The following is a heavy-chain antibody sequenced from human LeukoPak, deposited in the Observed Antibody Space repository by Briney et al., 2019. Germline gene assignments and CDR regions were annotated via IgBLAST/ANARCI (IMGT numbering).Heavy chain of an antibody. Sequence: SVKVSCKASGGTFSSYAISWVRQAPGQGLEWMGGIIPIFGTVNYAQKFQGRVTITADESTSTAYMELSSLRSEDTAVYYCARFAAAGTGLWFDPWGQGTLVTVSS. CDR2: IIPIFGTV. CDR3: ARFAAAGTGLWFDP. V-gene: IGHV1-69*13. D-gene: IGHD6-13*01. CDR1: GGTFSSYA. J-gene: IGHJ5*02.